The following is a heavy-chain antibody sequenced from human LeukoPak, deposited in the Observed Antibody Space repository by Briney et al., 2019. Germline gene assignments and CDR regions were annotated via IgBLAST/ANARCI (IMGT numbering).Heavy chain of an antibody. CDR3: ARRLTQYDCFDP. CDR1: GDSVSSNSVT. V-gene: IGHV6-1*01. CDR2: TYYRSTWYN. J-gene: IGHJ5*02. D-gene: IGHD2-2*01. Sequence: SQILSLTCAISGDSVSSNSVTWNWIRQSPSRGLEWLGRTYYRSTWYNDYAVSVRGRITVNPDTSKNQFSLHLNSVTSEDTAVYYCARRLTQYDCFDPWGQGILVTVSS.